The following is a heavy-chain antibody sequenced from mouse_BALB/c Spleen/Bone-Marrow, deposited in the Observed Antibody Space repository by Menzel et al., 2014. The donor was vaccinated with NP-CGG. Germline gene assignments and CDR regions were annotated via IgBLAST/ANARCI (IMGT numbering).Heavy chain of an antibody. Sequence: QVQLQQSGAELVKPGASVKLSCKASGYTFTSYWMHWVKQRPGQGLEWIGEINPSNGRTNYNEKFKSKATLTVDKSSSTAYIQLSSLTSEDSAVYYCERSDGYSPYYYAMDYWGQGTSVTVSS. J-gene: IGHJ4*01. D-gene: IGHD2-3*01. CDR3: ERSDGYSPYYYAMDY. CDR2: INPSNGRT. V-gene: IGHV1S81*02. CDR1: GYTFTSYW.